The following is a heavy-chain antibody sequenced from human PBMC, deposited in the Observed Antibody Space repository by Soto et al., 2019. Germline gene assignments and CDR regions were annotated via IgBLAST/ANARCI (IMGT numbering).Heavy chain of an antibody. V-gene: IGHV3-48*03. CDR1: GFTFSNSE. CDR2: INYSGSNI. D-gene: IGHD2-21*02. Sequence: GGSLRLSCAASGFTFSNSEMFWVRQAPGKGLEWVSKINYSGSNIYYSKSVKGRFTISRDNAKNSLSLQMNSLTDEDTAIYYCASEALCGADCYFFEYWGPGT. J-gene: IGHJ4*02. CDR3: ASEALCGADCYFFEY.